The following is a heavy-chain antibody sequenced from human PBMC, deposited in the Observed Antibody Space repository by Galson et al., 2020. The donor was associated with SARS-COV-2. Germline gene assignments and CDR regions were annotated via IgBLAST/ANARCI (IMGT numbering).Heavy chain of an antibody. CDR1: GGSISSSSYY. J-gene: IGHJ4*02. Sequence: SETLSLTCTVSGGSISSSSYYWGWIRQPPGKGLEWIGSIYYSGSTYYNPSLKSRVTISVDTSKNQFSLKLSSVTAADTAVYYCARQGGYSSSWYPDYFDYWGQGTLVTVSS. D-gene: IGHD6-13*01. CDR3: ARQGGYSSSWYPDYFDY. V-gene: IGHV4-39*01. CDR2: IYYSGST.